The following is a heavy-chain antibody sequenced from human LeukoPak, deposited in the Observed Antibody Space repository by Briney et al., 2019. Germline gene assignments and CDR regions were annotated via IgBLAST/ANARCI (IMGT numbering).Heavy chain of an antibody. D-gene: IGHD3-22*01. J-gene: IGHJ4*02. CDR1: GGSISSYY. CDR2: IYYSGST. CDR3: ARHYYDSSGYYYHFDY. Sequence: PSETLSLTCTVSGGSISSYYWSWIRQPPGKGLEWIGYIYYSGSTNYNPSLKSRVTISVDTSKNQFSLKLSSVTAADTAVYYCARHYYDSSGYYYHFDYWGQGTLVTVSS. V-gene: IGHV4-59*01.